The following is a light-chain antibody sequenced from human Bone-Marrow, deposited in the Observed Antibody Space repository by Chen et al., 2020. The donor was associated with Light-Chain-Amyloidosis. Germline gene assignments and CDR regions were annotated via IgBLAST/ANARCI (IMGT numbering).Light chain of an antibody. V-gene: IGLV3-21*02. J-gene: IGLJ3*02. CDR2: DDS. CDR1: NIGSTS. CDR3: QVWDRSSERPV. Sequence: SYVLTQPSSLSVAPGQTATIACGGKNIGSTSVHWYQQTPGQAPLLVVYDDSDRPSGIPERLSGANSGNTATLTISRVEAGDEADYYCQVWDRSSERPVFGGGTKLTVL.